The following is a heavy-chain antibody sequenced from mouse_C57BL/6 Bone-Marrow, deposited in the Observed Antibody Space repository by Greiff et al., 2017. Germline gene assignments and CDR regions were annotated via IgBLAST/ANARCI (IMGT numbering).Heavy chain of an antibody. CDR3: ARRSPHYYGSSCYWFAY. D-gene: IGHD1-1*01. CDR1: GYTFTSYW. V-gene: IGHV1-7*01. J-gene: IGHJ3*01. Sequence: VKLPQSGAELAKPGASVKLSCKASGYTFTSYWMHWVKQRPGQGLEWIGYINPSSGYTKYNQKFKDKATLTADKSSSTAYMQLSSLTYEDSAVYYCARRSPHYYGSSCYWFAYWGQGTLVTVSA. CDR2: INPSSGYT.